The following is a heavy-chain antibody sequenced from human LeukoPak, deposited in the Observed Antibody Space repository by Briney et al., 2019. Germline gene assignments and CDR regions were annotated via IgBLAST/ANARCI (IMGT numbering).Heavy chain of an antibody. CDR3: ARVSTNWFDP. CDR1: GVTFSSYA. J-gene: IGHJ5*02. Sequence: SLKVSCKASGVTFSSYAISWGRQAPGQGLEWMGGIIPIFGTANYAQKFQCRVAITADESTSTAYMELSSLRSEDKAVYYCARVSTNWFDPWGQGTLVTVSS. CDR2: IIPIFGTA. V-gene: IGHV1-69*13.